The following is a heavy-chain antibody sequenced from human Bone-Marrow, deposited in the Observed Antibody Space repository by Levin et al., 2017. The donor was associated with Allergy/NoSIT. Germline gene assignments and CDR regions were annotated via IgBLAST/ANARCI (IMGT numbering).Heavy chain of an antibody. D-gene: IGHD3-3*01. CDR2: IDSDGRST. Sequence: GESLKISCAASGFTFSNYWMHWVRQAPGKGLVWVARIDSDGRSTNYADFVKGRFTISRDNAKNTLHLEMSSLRAEDTAIYYCARKGMWGGYPMEVWGKGTTVTVSS. V-gene: IGHV3-74*01. J-gene: IGHJ6*04. CDR1: GFTFSNYW. CDR3: ARKGMWGGYPMEV.